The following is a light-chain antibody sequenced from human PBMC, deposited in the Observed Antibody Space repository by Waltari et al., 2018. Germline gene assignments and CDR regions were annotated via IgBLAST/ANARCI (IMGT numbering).Light chain of an antibody. Sequence: QSPLTQPASVSGSPGQSITISCPGTSSAVGRYKYVPWFQQLPGKAPKLMIYDVNNRPSGVSTRFSGSKSGNTASLTISGLQAEDEADYYCSSYTADTTRVFGGGTKLTVL. CDR2: DVN. CDR1: SSAVGRYKY. V-gene: IGLV2-14*03. CDR3: SSYTADTTRV. J-gene: IGLJ3*02.